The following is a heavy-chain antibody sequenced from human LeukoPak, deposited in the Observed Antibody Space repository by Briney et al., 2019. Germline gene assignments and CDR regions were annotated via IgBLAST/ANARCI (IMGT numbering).Heavy chain of an antibody. CDR1: GYTFTGYY. D-gene: IGHD3/OR15-3a*01. CDR3: ARVRTGYLADY. V-gene: IGHV1-2*02. Sequence: ASVKVSYKASGYTFTGYYVHWVRQAPGQGLEWMGWINPNSGGTDYAQKFQGRVTLTRDTSISTAYMQLSGLISDDTAVYYCARVRTGYLADYWGQGTLVTVSS. J-gene: IGHJ4*02. CDR2: INPNSGGT.